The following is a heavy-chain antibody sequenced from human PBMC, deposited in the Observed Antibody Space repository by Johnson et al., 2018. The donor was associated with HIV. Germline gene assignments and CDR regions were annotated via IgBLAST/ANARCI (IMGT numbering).Heavy chain of an antibody. CDR1: GFTFSSYA. Sequence: VQLVESGGGVVQPGRSLRLSCAASGFTFSSYAMHWVRQAPGKGLEWVGRIKSKTDGGTTDYAAPVKGRFTISRDNSKNTLYLQTNSLRAEDTAVDYCAGDREYGRAWGWALDIWGQGTMVTVSS. J-gene: IGHJ3*02. CDR2: IKSKTDGGTT. V-gene: IGHV3-15*01. CDR3: AGDREYGRAWGWALDI. D-gene: IGHD6-19*01.